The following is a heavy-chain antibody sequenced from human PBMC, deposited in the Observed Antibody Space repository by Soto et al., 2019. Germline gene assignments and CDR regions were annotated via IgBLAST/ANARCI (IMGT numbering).Heavy chain of an antibody. V-gene: IGHV4-34*01. CDR3: ARVGVWPGLDY. Sequence: PSETLSLTCAVYGGSFSGYYWSWIRQPPGKGLEWIGEINHSGSTNYNPSLKSRVTISVDTSKNQFSLKLSSVTAADTAVYYCARVGVWPGLDYWGQGTLVTVSS. CDR2: INHSGST. J-gene: IGHJ4*02. CDR1: GGSFSGYY. D-gene: IGHD2-8*01.